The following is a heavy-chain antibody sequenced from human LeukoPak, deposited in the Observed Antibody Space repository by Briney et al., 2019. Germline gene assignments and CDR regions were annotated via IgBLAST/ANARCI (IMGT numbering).Heavy chain of an antibody. Sequence: SETLSLTCAVSNYSISSGYYWGWIRQPPGKGLERIGGMSHSGSTNYNPSLNSRVTISLDTSNNQFSLRIISVTAADTAVYYCATTIAVRPFDCWGQGTLVTVSS. CDR2: MSHSGST. CDR3: ATTIAVRPFDC. V-gene: IGHV4-38-2*01. CDR1: NYSISSGYY. D-gene: IGHD6-19*01. J-gene: IGHJ4*02.